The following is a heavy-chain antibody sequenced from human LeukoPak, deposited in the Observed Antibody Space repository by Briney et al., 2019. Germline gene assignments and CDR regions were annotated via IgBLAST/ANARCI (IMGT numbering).Heavy chain of an antibody. D-gene: IGHD5-18*01. CDR3: ARDAVDTANAV. V-gene: IGHV3-74*01. J-gene: IGHJ6*02. CDR1: GFTFTTYW. CDR2: INSDGSIT. Sequence: PGGSLRLSCAASGFTFTTYWMHWVRQAPGKGLVWVSHINSDGSITGXADSVKGRFTISRDNAKNTLYLQMNSLRAEDTAVYYCARDAVDTANAVWGQGTTVTVSS.